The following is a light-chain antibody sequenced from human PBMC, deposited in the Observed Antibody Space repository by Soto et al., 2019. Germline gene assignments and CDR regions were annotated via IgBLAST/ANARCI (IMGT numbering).Light chain of an antibody. J-gene: IGLJ2*01. CDR3: QSYDNSLSGV. CDR2: GNS. Sequence: QTVVTQPPSVSGAPGQRVTISCTGSSSNIGAGYDVHWYHQLPGTAPKLLIDGNSNRPSGVPDRSSGSKSGTSASLPITGLQAEEEADYYCQSYDNSLSGVFGGGTKVTVL. V-gene: IGLV1-40*01. CDR1: SSNIGAGYD.